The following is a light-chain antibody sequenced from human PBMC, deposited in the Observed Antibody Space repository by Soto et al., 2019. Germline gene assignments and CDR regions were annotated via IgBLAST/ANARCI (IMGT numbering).Light chain of an antibody. CDR1: QSIANS. J-gene: IGKJ1*01. CDR3: QQYGGSPRT. Sequence: IGFTHSPGTLSLSPGERSSLSCRASQSIANSLAWYQQKPDQAPRLLIFGASNRATGIPDRFSGSGSGTDFTLTISRLEPEDFAVYHCQQYGGSPRTFGQGTKVDNK. V-gene: IGKV3-20*01. CDR2: GAS.